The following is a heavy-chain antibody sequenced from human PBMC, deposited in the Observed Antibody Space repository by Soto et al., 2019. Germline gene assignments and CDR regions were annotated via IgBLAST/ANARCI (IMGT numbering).Heavy chain of an antibody. D-gene: IGHD3-10*01. CDR3: AKGRGGSGSLTPRVDF. CDR1: GFTFNNNA. V-gene: IGHV3-23*01. Sequence: EVQLLESGGGLVQPGGSLRLSCAASGFTFNNNAMTWVRQPPGKGLEWGSAISGGGDPTSYEDSVKGRFTVSRDGSKNTLYLQMSSLRAEDTALYYCAKGRGGSGSLTPRVDFWGQGTLVTVSS. CDR2: ISGGGDPT. J-gene: IGHJ4*02.